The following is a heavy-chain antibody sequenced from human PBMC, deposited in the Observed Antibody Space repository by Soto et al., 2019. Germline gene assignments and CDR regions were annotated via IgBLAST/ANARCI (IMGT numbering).Heavy chain of an antibody. CDR1: GFTFSDYA. CDR2: ISDSGDNT. CDR3: AIRACSSTSCPHQYYFDY. D-gene: IGHD2-2*01. Sequence: EVQLLESGGGLVQPGGSLRLSCAASGFTFSDYAISWVRQAPGKGLEWVSAISDSGDNTYYADSVKGRFTVSRDNSKNTLYLQVNFLRADDTALYYCAIRACSSTSCPHQYYFDYWGRGTLVTVSS. V-gene: IGHV3-23*01. J-gene: IGHJ4*02.